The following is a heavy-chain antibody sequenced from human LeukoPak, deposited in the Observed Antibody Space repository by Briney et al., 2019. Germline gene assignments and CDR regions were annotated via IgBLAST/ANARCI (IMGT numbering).Heavy chain of an antibody. CDR2: ISYDGSNK. D-gene: IGHD6-13*01. CDR1: GFTFSSYG. CDR3: AKDLMSSSWYDIRYFQH. J-gene: IGHJ1*01. V-gene: IGHV3-30*18. Sequence: GRSLRLSCVASGFTFSSYGMHRVRQAPGKGLEWVAVISYDGSNKYYADSVKGRFTISRDNSKNTLYLQMNSLRAEDTAVYYCAKDLMSSSWYDIRYFQHWGQGTLVTVSS.